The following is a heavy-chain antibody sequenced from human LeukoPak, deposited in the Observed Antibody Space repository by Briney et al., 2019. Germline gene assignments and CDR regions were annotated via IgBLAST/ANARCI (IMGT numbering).Heavy chain of an antibody. Sequence: MSSETLSVTCTVSGGSISSYYWSWIRQPPGKGLEWIGYIYYSGSTNYNPSLKSRVTISVDTSKNQFSLKLSSVTAADTAVYYCARDRGYYDSSGYYWSLSAYWYFDLWGRGTLVTVSS. CDR3: ARDRGYYDSSGYYWSLSAYWYFDL. CDR1: GGSISSYY. V-gene: IGHV4-59*01. J-gene: IGHJ2*01. CDR2: IYYSGST. D-gene: IGHD3-22*01.